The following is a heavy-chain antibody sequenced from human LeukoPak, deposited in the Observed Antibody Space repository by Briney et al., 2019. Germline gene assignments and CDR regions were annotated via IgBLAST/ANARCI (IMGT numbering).Heavy chain of an antibody. CDR1: GFTFSSYE. J-gene: IGHJ4*02. Sequence: GGSLRLSCAASGFTFSSYEMNWVRQAPGKGLEWISYIGSSGSTIYYADSVKGRFTISRDNAKNSLYLQMNSLRAEDTAVYYCARLRYFDGYWGQGTLVTVSS. D-gene: IGHD3-9*01. V-gene: IGHV3-48*03. CDR2: IGSSGSTI. CDR3: ARLRYFDGY.